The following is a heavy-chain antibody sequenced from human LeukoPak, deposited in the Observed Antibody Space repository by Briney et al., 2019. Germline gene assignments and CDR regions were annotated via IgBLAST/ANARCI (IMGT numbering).Heavy chain of an antibody. D-gene: IGHD1-26*01. CDR2: ISGSGGST. V-gene: IGHV3-23*01. CDR1: GFTFSSYA. J-gene: IGHJ4*02. Sequence: SGGSLRLSCAASGFTFSSYAMSWVRQAPGKGLEWVSAISGSGGSTYYADSVKGRFTISRDNSKNTLYLQMNSLRAEDTAVYYCAKVKYSGSYSPYYFDYWGQGTLVTVSS. CDR3: AKVKYSGSYSPYYFDY.